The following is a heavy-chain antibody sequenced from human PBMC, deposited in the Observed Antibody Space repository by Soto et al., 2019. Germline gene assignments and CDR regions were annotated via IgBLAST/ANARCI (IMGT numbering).Heavy chain of an antibody. CDR2: ISSSGSTI. J-gene: IGHJ2*01. CDR1: GFTFSDYY. CDR3: ARERNKYYYDSSGYTNWYFDL. D-gene: IGHD3-22*01. Sequence: GGSLRLSCAASGFTFSDYYMSWIRQAPGKGLEWVSYISSSGSTIYYADSVKGRFTISRDNAKNSLYLQMNSLRAEGTAVYYCARERNKYYYDSSGYTNWYFDLWGRGTLVTVSS. V-gene: IGHV3-11*01.